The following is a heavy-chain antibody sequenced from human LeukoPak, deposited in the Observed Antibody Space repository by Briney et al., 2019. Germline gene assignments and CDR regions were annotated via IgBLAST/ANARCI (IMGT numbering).Heavy chain of an antibody. CDR3: AKGTTDYDASDPLDF. J-gene: IGHJ4*02. D-gene: IGHD3-16*01. CDR1: GFTFSSDA. CDR2: ISGSGDSA. Sequence: GGSLRLSCAASGFTFSSDAMSWVRQAPGQGLEWVSAISGSGDSAYYSDSVKGRFTISRDQSKSTVSLQMTSLRAEDTAVFYCAKGTTDYDASDPLDFWGQGTLVTVSS. V-gene: IGHV3-23*01.